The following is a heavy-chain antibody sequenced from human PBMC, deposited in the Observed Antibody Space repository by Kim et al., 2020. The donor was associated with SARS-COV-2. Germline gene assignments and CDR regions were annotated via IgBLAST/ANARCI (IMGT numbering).Heavy chain of an antibody. V-gene: IGHV3-48*04. Sequence: TVYYADSVKGRFTISRDNAKRSLYLHMNCLRAEDTAVYYCARDWTYSFDYWGQGTLVTVSS. CDR2: TV. J-gene: IGHJ4*02. CDR3: ARDWTYSFDY. D-gene: IGHD3-3*01.